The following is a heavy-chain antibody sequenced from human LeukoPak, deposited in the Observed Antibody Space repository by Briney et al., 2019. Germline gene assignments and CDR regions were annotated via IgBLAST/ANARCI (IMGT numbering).Heavy chain of an antibody. V-gene: IGHV3-23*01. J-gene: IGHJ4*02. D-gene: IGHD3-10*01. Sequence: GGSLTLSCAASGFTFCSYAMSWVRQAPGKGLEWVSAISGSGGSTYYADSVKGRFTTSRDNSKNTLYLQMSSLRAEDSAVDYCSTFPMVMVQGTPFDYWGQGTLVTVSS. CDR2: ISGSGGST. CDR1: GFTFCSYA. CDR3: STFPMVMVQGTPFDY.